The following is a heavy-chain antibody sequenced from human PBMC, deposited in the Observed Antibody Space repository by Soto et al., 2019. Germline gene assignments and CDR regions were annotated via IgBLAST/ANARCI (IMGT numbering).Heavy chain of an antibody. J-gene: IGHJ4*02. D-gene: IGHD1-26*01. CDR3: ARVGPPIDY. CDR1: VYTFSIYA. CDR2: INAGNGNT. Sequence: VNVYRKAAVYTFSIYARHWLSQAPGQRLEWMGWINAGNGNTKYSQKFQGRVTITRDTSASTAYMELSSLRSEDTAVYYCARVGPPIDYWGKGTPVTVSS. V-gene: IGHV1-3*01.